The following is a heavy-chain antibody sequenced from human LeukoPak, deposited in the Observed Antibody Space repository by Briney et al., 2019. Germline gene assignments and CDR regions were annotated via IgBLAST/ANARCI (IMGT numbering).Heavy chain of an antibody. D-gene: IGHD6-6*01. CDR3: ASPQKYRAFDY. CDR2: IYHSGST. Sequence: PSETLSLTCTVSGGSISSGGYYWSWIRQPPGKGLEWIGYIYHSGSTYYNPSLKSRVTISVDKSKNQFSLKLSSVTAADTAVYYCASPQKYRAFDYWGQGTLVTVSS. V-gene: IGHV4-30-2*01. CDR1: GGSISSGGYY. J-gene: IGHJ4*02.